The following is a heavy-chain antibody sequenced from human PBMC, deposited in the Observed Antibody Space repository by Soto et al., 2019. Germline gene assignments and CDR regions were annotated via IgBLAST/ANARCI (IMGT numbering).Heavy chain of an antibody. CDR3: ARKPRGSYRYGYFDY. D-gene: IGHD1-26*01. CDR1: GGSISSSSYY. V-gene: IGHV4-39*01. CDR2: IYYSGST. J-gene: IGHJ4*02. Sequence: SETLSLTCTVSGGSISSSSYYWGWIRQPPGKGLEWIGSIYYSGSTYYNPSLKSRVTISVDTSKNQFSLKLSSVTAADTAVYYCARKPRGSYRYGYFDYWGQGTLVTVS.